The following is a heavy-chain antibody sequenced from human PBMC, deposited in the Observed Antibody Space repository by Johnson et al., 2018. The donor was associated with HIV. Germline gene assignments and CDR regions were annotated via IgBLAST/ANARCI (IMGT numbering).Heavy chain of an antibody. Sequence: VQLVESGGGLVQPGGSLRLSCAASGFTVTTNYISWVRQAPGKGLEWVSAIYSGGGTYYTDSVKGRFTISRDNSKNTVYLQMNNLRAEDTAVYFCARESYGSSCYPLSIFRIWGQGTLVTVSS. V-gene: IGHV3-66*01. CDR2: IYSGGGT. D-gene: IGHD3-22*01. CDR1: GFTVTTNY. J-gene: IGHJ3*02. CDR3: ARESYGSSCYPLSIFRI.